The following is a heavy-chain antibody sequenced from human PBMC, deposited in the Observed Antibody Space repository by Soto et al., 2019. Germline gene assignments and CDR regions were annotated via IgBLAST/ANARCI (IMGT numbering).Heavy chain of an antibody. CDR2: ISGSGSSK. Sequence: GGSLRLSXVASGFTFNKHALAGVRQAPGKGLEWASAISGSGSSKYDSDSVKGRFPTSRDNSNNTLYLQMNSLRAEDTAIYHCARTPGVITVISAFDHWGQGTPVTVSS. V-gene: IGHV3-23*01. CDR1: GFTFNKHA. D-gene: IGHD3-22*01. CDR3: ARTPGVITVISAFDH. J-gene: IGHJ4*02.